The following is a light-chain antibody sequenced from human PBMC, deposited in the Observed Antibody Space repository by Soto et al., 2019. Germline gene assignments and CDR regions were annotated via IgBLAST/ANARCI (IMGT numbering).Light chain of an antibody. CDR1: QSLLHISGYSD. V-gene: IGKV2-28*01. Sequence: DIVMTQSPLSLPVTPGEPASISCRSSQSLLHISGYSDLDWYLQNPGQSPQLLIYWASNRASGVPDRINASGSGTDFTLKISRVEAEDVGVYYCQQDRQTPLTFGQGTQLEIK. CDR2: WAS. CDR3: QQDRQTPLT. J-gene: IGKJ5*01.